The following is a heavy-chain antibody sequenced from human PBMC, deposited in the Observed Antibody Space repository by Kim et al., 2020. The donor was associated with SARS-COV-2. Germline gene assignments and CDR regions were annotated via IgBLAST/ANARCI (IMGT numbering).Heavy chain of an antibody. J-gene: IGHJ4*02. CDR1: GFTFSSYA. CDR3: VKVKDSSSWESFDY. V-gene: IGHV3-64D*09. D-gene: IGHD6-13*01. CDR2: ISSNGGST. Sequence: GGSLRLSCSASGFTFSSYAMHWVRQAPGKGLEYVSAISSNGGSTYYVDSVKGRFTISRDNSKNTLYLQMSSLRAEDTAVYYCVKVKDSSSWESFDYWGQGTLVTVSS.